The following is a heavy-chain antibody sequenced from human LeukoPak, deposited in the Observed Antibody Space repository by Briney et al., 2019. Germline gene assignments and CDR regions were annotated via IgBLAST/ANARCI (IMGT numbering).Heavy chain of an antibody. D-gene: IGHD3-10*01. CDR2: INAGNGNT. CDR1: GYTFISYV. V-gene: IGHV1-3*01. CDR3: ARSWSSGSYYRDWYFDL. Sequence: RASVKVSCKASGYTFISYVMHRVRQAPGQRLEWMGWINAGNGNTKYSQKFQGRVTITGDTSANTAYMELSNLRSEDTAVYYCARSWSSGSYYRDWYFDLWGRGTLVTVSS. J-gene: IGHJ2*01.